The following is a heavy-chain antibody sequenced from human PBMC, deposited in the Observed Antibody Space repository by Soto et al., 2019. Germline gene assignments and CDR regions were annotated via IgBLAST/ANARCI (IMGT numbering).Heavy chain of an antibody. V-gene: IGHV4-34*01. CDR2: INDSGTA. CDR1: GASSGTYY. CDR3: AGLRGFYYYIDV. Sequence: QVQLQQWGAGLLKPSETLSLTCAVHGASSGTYYWTWIRQPPGKGLEWIGEINDSGTANHSPSLKSRVIILVDTSKNQFSLRLNSVTAADTAVYYCAGLRGFYYYIDVWGKGTTVTVSS. D-gene: IGHD3-10*01. J-gene: IGHJ6*03.